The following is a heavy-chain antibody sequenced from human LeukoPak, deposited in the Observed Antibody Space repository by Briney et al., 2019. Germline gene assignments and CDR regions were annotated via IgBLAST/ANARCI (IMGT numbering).Heavy chain of an antibody. CDR1: GFTFASYT. J-gene: IGHJ5*02. V-gene: IGHV3-23*01. CDR3: AKSTGFSPGNWFDP. Sequence: PGGSLRLSCSGSGFTFASYTMTWVRQAPGKGLEWVSTISSDGDTAYYADSVKGRFTISRDNSRNTLYLQMNSLRAEDAAVYYCAKSTGFSPGNWFDPWGQGTLVTVSS. D-gene: IGHD4-17*01. CDR2: ISSDGDTA.